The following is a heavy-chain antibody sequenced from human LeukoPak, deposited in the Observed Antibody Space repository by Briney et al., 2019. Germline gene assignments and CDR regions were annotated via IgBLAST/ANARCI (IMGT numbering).Heavy chain of an antibody. D-gene: IGHD6-6*01. J-gene: IGHJ4*02. CDR2: IYHSGST. CDR1: GGSISSGGYS. CDR3: AADSSSSRYFDY. V-gene: IGHV4-30-2*01. Sequence: PSETLSLTCAVSGGSISSGGYSWSWIRQPPGKGLEWIGYIYHSGSTYYNPSLKSRVTISVDRSKNQFSLKLSPVTAADTAVYYCAADSSSSRYFDYWGQGTLVTVSS.